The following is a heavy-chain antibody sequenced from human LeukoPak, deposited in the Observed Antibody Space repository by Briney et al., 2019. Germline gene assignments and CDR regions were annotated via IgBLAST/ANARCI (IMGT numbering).Heavy chain of an antibody. CDR2: ISSSSSYI. CDR1: GFTVSSNY. Sequence: GGSLRLSCAASGFTVSSNYMSWVRQAPGKGLEWVSSISSSSSYIYYADSVKGRFTISRDNAKNSLYLQMNSLRAEDTAVYYCARDPVREEFDYWGQGTLVTVSS. CDR3: ARDPVREEFDY. D-gene: IGHD1-1*01. J-gene: IGHJ4*02. V-gene: IGHV3-21*01.